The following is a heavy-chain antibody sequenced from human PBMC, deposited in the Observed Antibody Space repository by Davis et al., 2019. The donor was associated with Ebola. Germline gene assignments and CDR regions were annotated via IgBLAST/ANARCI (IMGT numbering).Heavy chain of an antibody. Sequence: GGSLRLSCAASGFTFSSYWMSWIRQAPGKGLEWVSYISGGGRTIYYADSVKGRFTMSRDNAKNSLYLQMNSLTVEDTAVYYCAKEAFAGSTRIDWFDPWGQGILVTVSS. V-gene: IGHV3-11*01. CDR1: GFTFSSYW. CDR2: ISGGGRTI. J-gene: IGHJ5*02. CDR3: AKEAFAGSTRIDWFDP. D-gene: IGHD2-15*01.